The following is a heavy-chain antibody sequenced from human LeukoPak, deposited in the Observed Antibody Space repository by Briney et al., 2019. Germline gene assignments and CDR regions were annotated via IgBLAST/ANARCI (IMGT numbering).Heavy chain of an antibody. J-gene: IGHJ4*02. CDR3: ARVWTAVVPAAMPIYYFDY. CDR2: INSDGSST. D-gene: IGHD2-2*01. V-gene: IGHV3-74*01. Sequence: PGGSLRLSCAASGFTFSSYWMHWVRQAPGKGLVWVSRINSDGSSTSYADSVKGRFTISRDNAKNTLYLQMNSLRAEGTAVYYCARVWTAVVPAAMPIYYFDYWGQGTLVTVSS. CDR1: GFTFSSYW.